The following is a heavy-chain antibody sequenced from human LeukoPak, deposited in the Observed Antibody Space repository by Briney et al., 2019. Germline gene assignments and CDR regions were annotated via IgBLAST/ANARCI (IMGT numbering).Heavy chain of an antibody. CDR2: ISRSGST. CDR1: GGSISSGGYF. CDR3: ASGQNPRTSDAFDI. Sequence: SETLSLTCTVSGGSISSGGYFWSWIRQHPGKGLELIGYISRSGSTYYIPSLKSRVTISLDTSKNQFSLKLTSVTAADTAVYYCASGQNPRTSDAFDIWDQGTMVTVSS. V-gene: IGHV4-31*03. J-gene: IGHJ3*02. D-gene: IGHD1-14*01.